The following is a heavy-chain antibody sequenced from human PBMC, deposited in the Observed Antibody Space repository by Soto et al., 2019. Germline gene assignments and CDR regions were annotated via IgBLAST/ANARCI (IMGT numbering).Heavy chain of an antibody. CDR1: GGTFSSYA. D-gene: IGHD3-22*01. CDR2: IIPIFGTA. Sequence: QVQLVQSGAEVKKPGSSVKVSCKASGGTFSSYAISWVRQAPGQGLEWMGGIIPIFGTANYAQKFQGRVTINADESTSTAYMELSSLRAEDTAVYYCERDPTSYDYDSSGYYYAEYFQHWSQGTLVTVSS. CDR3: ERDPTSYDYDSSGYYYAEYFQH. J-gene: IGHJ1*01. V-gene: IGHV1-69*01.